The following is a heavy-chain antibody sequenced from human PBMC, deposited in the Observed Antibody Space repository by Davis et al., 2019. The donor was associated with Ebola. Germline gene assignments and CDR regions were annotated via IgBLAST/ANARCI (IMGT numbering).Heavy chain of an antibody. J-gene: IGHJ6*02. CDR3: ARDQSDFWSGQGYYYYGMDV. CDR1: GGPFSGYY. CDR2: INHSGTT. D-gene: IGHD3-3*01. V-gene: IGHV4-34*01. Sequence: PSETLSLTCAVNGGPFSGYYWNWIRQSPGKGLEWIGEINHSGTTKYNPSLKSRVTISVDTSKNQFSLNLSSVTAADTAVYYCARDQSDFWSGQGYYYYGMDVWGQGTTVTVSS.